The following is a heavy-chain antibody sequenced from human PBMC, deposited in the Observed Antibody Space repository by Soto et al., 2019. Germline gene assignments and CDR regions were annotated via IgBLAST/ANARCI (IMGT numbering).Heavy chain of an antibody. CDR2: IYYSGST. J-gene: IGHJ4*02. CDR3: ARGASSKAARYYFDY. Sequence: QVQLQESGPGLVKPSETLSLTCTVSGGSISSYYWSWIRQPPGKGLEWIGYIYYSGSTNYNPSLKSRVTISVDTSKNQFSLKLSSVTAADTAVYYCARGASSKAARYYFDYWGQGTLVTVSS. V-gene: IGHV4-59*01. D-gene: IGHD6-6*01. CDR1: GGSISSYY.